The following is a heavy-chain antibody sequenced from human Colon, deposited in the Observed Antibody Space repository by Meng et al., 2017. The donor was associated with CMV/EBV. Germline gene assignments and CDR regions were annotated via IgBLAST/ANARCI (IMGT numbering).Heavy chain of an antibody. J-gene: IGHJ4*02. D-gene: IGHD3-10*01. Sequence: SETLSLTCTVSGGSISSSSYYWGWIRQPPGKGLEWIGSISYSVSTYYNPSLKSRVTISVDTSNNQFSLKVSSVTSADTAVYYCARVPASTMVRGVGKYYFDYWGQGTLVTVSS. V-gene: IGHV4-39*07. CDR2: ISYSVST. CDR3: ARVPASTMVRGVGKYYFDY. CDR1: GGSISSSSYY.